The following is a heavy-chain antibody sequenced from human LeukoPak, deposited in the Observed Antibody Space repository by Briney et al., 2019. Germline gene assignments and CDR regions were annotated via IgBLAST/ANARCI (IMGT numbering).Heavy chain of an antibody. Sequence: GGSLRLSCAASGFTFSSYGMHWVRQAPGKGLEWISSISTDSLTIKYADFVSGQFTISRDNAEHLLFLQMNSLRAEDTAVYYCARKAQTGSHSGPFDIWGQGTLVTVSS. CDR2: ISTDSLTI. D-gene: IGHD1-26*01. J-gene: IGHJ3*02. CDR3: ARKAQTGSHSGPFDI. CDR1: GFTFSSYG. V-gene: IGHV3-48*04.